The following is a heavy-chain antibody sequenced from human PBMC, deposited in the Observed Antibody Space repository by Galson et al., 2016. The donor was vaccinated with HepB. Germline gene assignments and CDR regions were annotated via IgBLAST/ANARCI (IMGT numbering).Heavy chain of an antibody. D-gene: IGHD6-19*01. J-gene: IGHJ4*02. CDR2: INWNSGTV. CDR1: GFTFDDYA. Sequence: SLRLSCAASGFTFDDYAMHWVRHSPGKGLEWVAGINWNSGTVFYADSVKGRFTISRDNNRNSIYLQMDNLSVEDTAFYFCARDPYQWLSKYYFDYWGQGARVT. V-gene: IGHV3-9*01. CDR3: ARDPYQWLSKYYFDY.